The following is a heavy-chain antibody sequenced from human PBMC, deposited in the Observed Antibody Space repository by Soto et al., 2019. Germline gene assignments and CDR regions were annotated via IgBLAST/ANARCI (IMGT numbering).Heavy chain of an antibody. Sequence: PSETLSLTCTVSVGSISSGDYYWSWIRQPPGKGLEWIGYIYYSGSTYYNPSLKSRVTISVDTSKNQFSLKLSSVTAADTAVYYCARELGLWFGELFGWFDPWGQGTLVTVSS. V-gene: IGHV4-30-4*01. CDR1: VGSISSGDYY. CDR3: ARELGLWFGELFGWFDP. D-gene: IGHD3-10*01. J-gene: IGHJ5*02. CDR2: IYYSGST.